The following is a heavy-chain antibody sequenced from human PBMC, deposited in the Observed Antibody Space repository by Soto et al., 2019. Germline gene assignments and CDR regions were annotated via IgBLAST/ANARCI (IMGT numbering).Heavy chain of an antibody. D-gene: IGHD3-22*01. CDR3: TRRDRESSGGHYSAY. CDR2: ISTAHADI. J-gene: IGHJ4*02. V-gene: IGHV1-18*01. CDR1: GYTFTDYG. Sequence: ASVKASCKTSGYTFTDYGISWVRQAPGQGLEWMGWISTAHADIGYAQKFQGRVTMTKDTSTSTSFMELRSLRAEDTAVYYCTRRDRESSGGHYSAYWGQGTLVTVSS.